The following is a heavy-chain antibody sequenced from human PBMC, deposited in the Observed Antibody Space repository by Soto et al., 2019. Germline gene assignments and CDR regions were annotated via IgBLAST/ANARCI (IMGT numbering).Heavy chain of an antibody. J-gene: IGHJ3*02. D-gene: IGHD3-22*01. CDR1: GGSISSTISY. V-gene: IGHV4-39*01. CDR3: ARPPAAGLDSFEI. CDR2: IHYSGRT. Sequence: QLQLQQSGPGLVKPSETLSLTCTVSGGSISSTISYWGWIRQTPGKGLEWIGSIHYSGRTYYNPSIKSRVAISVHTSENQFSLKLNSVTAADTAVFYCARPPAAGLDSFEIWGQGTMVTVSS.